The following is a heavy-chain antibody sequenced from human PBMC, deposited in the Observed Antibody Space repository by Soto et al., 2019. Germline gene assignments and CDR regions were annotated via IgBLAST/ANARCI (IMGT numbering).Heavy chain of an antibody. Sequence: EVQLVESGGGLVKPGGSLRLSCAASGFTFSSYSMNWVRQAPGKGLEWVSSISSSSSYIYYADSVKGRFTISRDNAKNSLYLQMNSLRAEDTAVYYCARDSTVAAVDWFDPWGQGTLVTVCS. V-gene: IGHV3-21*01. J-gene: IGHJ5*02. CDR1: GFTFSSYS. CDR2: ISSSSSYI. D-gene: IGHD4-17*01. CDR3: ARDSTVAAVDWFDP.